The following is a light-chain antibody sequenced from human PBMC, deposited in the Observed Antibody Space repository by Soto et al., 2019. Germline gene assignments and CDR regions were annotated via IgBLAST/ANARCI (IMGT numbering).Light chain of an antibody. CDR3: CSYAGTKRV. Sequence: QSVLTQPPSASGSPGQSVTISCTGTSSDVGAYNYVSWYQQHPGKAPKLIIYEVSQRPSGVPDRFSGSRSGNTASLTVSGLQAEDEADYYCCSYAGTKRVFGTGTKFTVL. J-gene: IGLJ1*01. CDR2: EVS. CDR1: SSDVGAYNY. V-gene: IGLV2-8*01.